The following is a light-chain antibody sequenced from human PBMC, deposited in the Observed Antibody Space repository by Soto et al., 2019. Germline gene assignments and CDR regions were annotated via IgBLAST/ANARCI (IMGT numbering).Light chain of an antibody. Sequence: EIVLTQSPAPLSLSPGARATLSCRASPSVSSYLAWYQQKPGQAPRLLIYDASNRATGIPARFSGSGSGTDFTLTISSLEPEDFAVYYCQQRSNWLFTFGPGTKVDIK. CDR3: QQRSNWLFT. V-gene: IGKV3-11*01. CDR1: PSVSSY. CDR2: DAS. J-gene: IGKJ3*01.